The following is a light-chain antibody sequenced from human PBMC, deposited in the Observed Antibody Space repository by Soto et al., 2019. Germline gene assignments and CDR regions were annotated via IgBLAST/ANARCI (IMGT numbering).Light chain of an antibody. V-gene: IGKV3-20*01. CDR2: GAS. CDR3: QRYDISPFP. CDR1: QSVSSTY. Sequence: DIVLTQSPGTLSLSPGERATLSCRASQSVSSTYLAWYQQKPGQAPRLLIYGASSRATGIPDRFSGSGSGTDFTLTISRLEPEDFAMYYCQRYDISPFPFGQGTKLEIK. J-gene: IGKJ2*01.